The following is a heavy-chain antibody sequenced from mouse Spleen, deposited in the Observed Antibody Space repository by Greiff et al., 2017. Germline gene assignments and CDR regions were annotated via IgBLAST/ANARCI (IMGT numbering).Heavy chain of an antibody. V-gene: IGHV6-3*01. CDR3: TKVLGREYFDY. J-gene: IGHJ2*01. CDR1: GFTFSNYW. CDR2: IRLKSDNYAT. D-gene: IGHD4-1*01. Sequence: EVNVVESGGGLVQPGGSMKLSCVASGFTFSNYWMNWVRQSPEKGLEWVAQIRLKSDNYATHYAESVKGRFTISRDDSKSSVYLQMNNLRAEDTGIYYCTKVLGREYFDYWGQGTTLTVSS.